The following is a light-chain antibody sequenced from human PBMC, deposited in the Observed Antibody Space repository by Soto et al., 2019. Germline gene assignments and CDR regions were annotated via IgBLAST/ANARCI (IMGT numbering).Light chain of an antibody. Sequence: EILLAQSRAILSLSPVGIATLSCRVSQSVSSYLAWYQQKPGQAPRLLIYDASNRATGIPARFSGSGSGTDFTLTISSLEPEDFAVYYCQQRSNWPRTFGQGTKVDIK. J-gene: IGKJ1*01. CDR1: QSVSSY. V-gene: IGKV3-11*01. CDR3: QQRSNWPRT. CDR2: DAS.